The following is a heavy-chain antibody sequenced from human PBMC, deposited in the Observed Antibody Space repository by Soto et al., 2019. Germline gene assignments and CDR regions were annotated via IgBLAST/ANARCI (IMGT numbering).Heavy chain of an antibody. V-gene: IGHV4-31*03. CDR3: ARDYGILKLGAFAI. CDR1: GGSISSGGYY. J-gene: IGHJ3*02. CDR2: IYYSGST. Sequence: SSETLSLTCTVSGGSISSGGYYWSWIRQHPGKGLEWIGYIYYSGSTYYNPSLKSRVTISVDTSKNQFSLKLSSVTAADTAVYYCARDYGILKLGAFAIRGQGTMVTVSS. D-gene: IGHD2-15*01.